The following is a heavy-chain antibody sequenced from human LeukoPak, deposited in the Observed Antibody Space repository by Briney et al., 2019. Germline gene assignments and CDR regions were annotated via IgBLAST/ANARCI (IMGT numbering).Heavy chain of an antibody. CDR3: ARTRGSHISMAYLDY. J-gene: IGHJ4*02. D-gene: IGHD2/OR15-2a*01. V-gene: IGHV1-69*01. Sequence: SVKVSCKASGGTFSSYAISWVRQAPGQGLEWMGGIIPIFGTANYAQKFQGRVTITADESTSTAYMELSSLRSDDTAVYYCARTRGSHISMAYLDYWGQGTLVTVSS. CDR1: GGTFSSYA. CDR2: IIPIFGTA.